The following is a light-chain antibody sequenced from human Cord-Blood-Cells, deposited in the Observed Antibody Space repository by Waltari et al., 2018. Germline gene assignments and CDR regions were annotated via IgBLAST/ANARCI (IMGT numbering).Light chain of an antibody. J-gene: IGLJ1*01. V-gene: IGLV2-11*01. CDR1: SSDVGGYNY. Sequence: QSALTQPRSVSGSPGQSVTISCTGTSSDVGGYNYVSWYQQHPGKAPKLRIYDVSKRPSEVPDRFSGSKSGNTASLTISGLQAEDEADYYCCSYAGSYTYVFGTGTKVTVL. CDR2: DVS. CDR3: CSYAGSYTYV.